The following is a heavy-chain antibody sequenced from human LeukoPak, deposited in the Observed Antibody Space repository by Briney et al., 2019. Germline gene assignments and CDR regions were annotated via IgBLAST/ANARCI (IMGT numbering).Heavy chain of an antibody. CDR2: IYYSGST. CDR1: GGSISSHY. Sequence: SETLSLTCTVSGGSISSHYWSWIRQPPGKGLEWIGYIYYSGSTNYNPSLKSRVTISVDTSKNQFSLKLSSVTAADTAVYYCARELVRESPFLKNWFDPWGRGTLVTVSS. V-gene: IGHV4-59*11. CDR3: ARELVRESPFLKNWFDP. J-gene: IGHJ5*02. D-gene: IGHD3-10*01.